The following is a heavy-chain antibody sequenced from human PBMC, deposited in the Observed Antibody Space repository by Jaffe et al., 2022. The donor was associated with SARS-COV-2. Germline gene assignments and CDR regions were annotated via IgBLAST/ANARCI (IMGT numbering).Heavy chain of an antibody. CDR1: GYTFTSYY. J-gene: IGHJ6*02. CDR3: ARGKARYGGNRGGYYYYGMDV. D-gene: IGHD4-17*01. Sequence: QVQLVQSGAEVKKPGASVKVSCKASGYTFTSYYMHWVRQAPGQGLEWMGIINPSGGSTSYAQKFQGRVTMTRDTSTSTVYMELSSLRSEDTAVYYCARGKARYGGNRGGYYYYGMDVWGQGTTVTVSS. CDR2: INPSGGST. V-gene: IGHV1-46*01.